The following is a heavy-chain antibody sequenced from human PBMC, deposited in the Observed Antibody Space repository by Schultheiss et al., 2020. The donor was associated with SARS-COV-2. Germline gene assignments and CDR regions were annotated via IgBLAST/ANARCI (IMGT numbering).Heavy chain of an antibody. V-gene: IGHV4-4*07. Sequence: SETLSLTCTVSGGSISSYYWSWIRQPPGKGLEWIGRIYTSGSTNYNPSLKSRVTMSVDTSKNQFSLKLSSVTAADTAVYYCVRLPGLAYFYYYMDVWGKGTMVTVSS. D-gene: IGHD6-19*01. CDR3: VRLPGLAYFYYYMDV. J-gene: IGHJ6*03. CDR1: GGSISSYY. CDR2: IYTSGST.